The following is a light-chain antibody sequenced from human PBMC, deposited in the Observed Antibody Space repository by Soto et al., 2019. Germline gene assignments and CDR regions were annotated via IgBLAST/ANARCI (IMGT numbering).Light chain of an antibody. CDR3: QQYNNWPWT. J-gene: IGKJ1*01. V-gene: IGKV3D-15*01. CDR1: QSVRSSY. Sequence: EIVLTQSPGTLSLSPGDRATLSCRASQSVRSSYLAWYQQRPGQSPRLLIYGASSRAAGIPDRFSGSGSGTEFTLTISSLQSEDFAVYYCQQYNNWPWTFGQGTKVDIK. CDR2: GAS.